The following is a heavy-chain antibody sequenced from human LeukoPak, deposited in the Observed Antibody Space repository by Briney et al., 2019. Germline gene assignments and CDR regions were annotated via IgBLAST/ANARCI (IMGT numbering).Heavy chain of an antibody. J-gene: IGHJ5*02. CDR3: ARGPIVVAPAETLNWFDP. CDR2: INTNTGNP. CDR1: GGTFSSYA. Sequence: ASVKVSCKASGGTFSSYAISWVRQAPGQGLEWMGWINTNTGNPTYAQGFTGRFVFSLDTSVSTAYLQISSLKAGDTAVYYCARGPIVVAPAETLNWFDPWGQGTLVTVSS. V-gene: IGHV7-4-1*02. D-gene: IGHD2-2*01.